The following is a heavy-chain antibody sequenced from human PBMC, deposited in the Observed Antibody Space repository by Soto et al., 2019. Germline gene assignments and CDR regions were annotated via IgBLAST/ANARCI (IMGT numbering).Heavy chain of an antibody. CDR2: IYYSGST. D-gene: IGHD5-12*01. V-gene: IGHV4-39*01. CDR1: GGSISSSSYY. J-gene: IGHJ4*02. Sequence: SETLSLTCTVSGGSISSSSYYWGWIRQPPGKGLEWIGSIYYSGSTYYNPSLKSRVTISVDTSKNQFSLKLSSVTAADTAVYYCARRAWRDGYNYYGYWGQGTLVTVSS. CDR3: ARRAWRDGYNYYGY.